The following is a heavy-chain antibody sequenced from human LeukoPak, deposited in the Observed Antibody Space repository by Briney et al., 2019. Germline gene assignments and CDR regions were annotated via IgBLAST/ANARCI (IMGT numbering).Heavy chain of an antibody. Sequence: GGSLRLSCAASGFTFDDYAMHWVRQAPGKGLEWVSGVSWNSGSIGYADSVKGRFTISRDNAKNSLYLRMNSLRAEDMASYYCAKAVAPYYYMDVWGKGTTVTVSS. D-gene: IGHD6-19*01. J-gene: IGHJ6*03. CDR2: VSWNSGSI. CDR3: AKAVAPYYYMDV. CDR1: GFTFDDYA. V-gene: IGHV3-9*03.